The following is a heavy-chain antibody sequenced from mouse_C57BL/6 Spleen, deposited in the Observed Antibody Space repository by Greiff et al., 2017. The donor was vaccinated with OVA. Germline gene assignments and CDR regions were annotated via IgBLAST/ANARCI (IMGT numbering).Heavy chain of an antibody. V-gene: IGHV1-80*01. CDR3: ARFTTVVAPDY. CDR2: IYPGDGDT. Sequence: QVHVKQSGAELVKPGASVKISCKASGYAFSSYWMNWVKQRPGKGLEWIGQIYPGDGDTNYNGKFKGKATLTADKSSSTAYMQLSSLTSEDSAVYFCARFTTVVAPDYWGQGTTLTVSS. J-gene: IGHJ2*01. CDR1: GYAFSSYW. D-gene: IGHD1-1*01.